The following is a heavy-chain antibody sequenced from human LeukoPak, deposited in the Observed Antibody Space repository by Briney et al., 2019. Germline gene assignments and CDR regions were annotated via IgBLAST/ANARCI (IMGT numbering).Heavy chain of an antibody. CDR3: ARYLGGYDILTGYPGLSDAFDI. CDR2: IIPIFGTA. CDR1: GGTFSSYA. J-gene: IGHJ3*02. V-gene: IGHV1-69*13. Sequence: SVKVSCKASGGTFSSYAISWVRQAPGQGLEWMGGIIPIFGTANYAQTFQGRVTITADESTSTAYMELSSLRSEDTAMYYCARYLGGYDILTGYPGLSDAFDIWGQGTMVTVSS. D-gene: IGHD3-9*01.